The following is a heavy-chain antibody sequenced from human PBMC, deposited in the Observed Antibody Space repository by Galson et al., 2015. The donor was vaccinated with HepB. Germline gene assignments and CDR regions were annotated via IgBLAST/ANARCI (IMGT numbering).Heavy chain of an antibody. Sequence: SLRLSCAASGFTFSSYAMHWVRQAPGKGPEWVAVISYDGSNKYYADSVKGRFTISRDNSKNTLYLQMNSLRAEDTAVYYCARVRYSGSYRTPYYYYGMDVWGQGTTVTVSS. CDR2: ISYDGSNK. V-gene: IGHV3-30-3*01. D-gene: IGHD1-26*01. CDR1: GFTFSSYA. J-gene: IGHJ6*02. CDR3: ARVRYSGSYRTPYYYYGMDV.